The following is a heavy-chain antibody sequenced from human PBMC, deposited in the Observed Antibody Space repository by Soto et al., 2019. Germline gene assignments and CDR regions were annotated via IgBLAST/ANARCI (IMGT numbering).Heavy chain of an antibody. D-gene: IGHD2-8*01. CDR1: GYSFTSYW. CDR2: IDPSDSYT. J-gene: IGHJ6*02. Sequence: PGESLKISCKGSGYSFTSYWISWVRQMPGKGLERMGRIDPSDSYTNYSPSFQGHVTISADKSISTAYLQWSSLKASDTATYYCARLVSGCTNGVCYNYYYYGMDVWGQGTTVTVSS. V-gene: IGHV5-10-1*01. CDR3: ARLVSGCTNGVCYNYYYYGMDV.